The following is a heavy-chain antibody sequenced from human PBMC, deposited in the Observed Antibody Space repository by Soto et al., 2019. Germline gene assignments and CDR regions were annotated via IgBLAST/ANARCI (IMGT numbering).Heavy chain of an antibody. Sequence: QITLKESGPTLVKPTQTLTLTCTFSGFSLSTSGVGVGWIRQPPGKALEWLALIYWDDDKRYSPSLKSRLTITKXXSXNXXVLTMTNMDPVDTATYYCAHTARYYYDSSGYYFDYWGQGTLVTVSS. CDR2: IYWDDDK. J-gene: IGHJ4*02. CDR1: GFSLSTSGVG. D-gene: IGHD3-22*01. CDR3: AHTARYYYDSSGYYFDY. V-gene: IGHV2-5*02.